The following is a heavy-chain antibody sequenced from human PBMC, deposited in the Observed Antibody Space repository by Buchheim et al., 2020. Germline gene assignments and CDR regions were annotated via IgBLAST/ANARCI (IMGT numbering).Heavy chain of an antibody. CDR2: ISSSSSYT. D-gene: IGHD2-2*02. V-gene: IGHV3-11*05. J-gene: IGHJ6*03. CDR3: AREHCSSTSCYIDYYYYMDV. Sequence: QVQLVESGGGLVKPGGSLRLSCAASGFTFSDYYMSWIRQAPGKGLEWVSYISSSSSYTNYADSVKGRFTISRDNAKNSLYLQMNSLRAEDTAVYYCAREHCSSTSCYIDYYYYMDVWGKGTT. CDR1: GFTFSDYY.